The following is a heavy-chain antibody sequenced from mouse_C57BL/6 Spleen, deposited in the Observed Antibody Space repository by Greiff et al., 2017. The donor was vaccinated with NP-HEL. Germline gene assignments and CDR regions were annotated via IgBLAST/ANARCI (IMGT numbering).Heavy chain of an antibody. CDR3: ARLSSNYGDAMDY. Sequence: QVQLQQPGAELVKPGASVKLSCKASGYTFTSYWMHWVKQRPGQGLEWIGMIHPNSGSTNYNEKFKSKATLTVDKSSSTAYMQLSSLTSEDSAVYYCARLSSNYGDAMDYWGQGTSVTVSS. J-gene: IGHJ4*01. CDR1: GYTFTSYW. CDR2: IHPNSGST. V-gene: IGHV1-64*01. D-gene: IGHD2-5*01.